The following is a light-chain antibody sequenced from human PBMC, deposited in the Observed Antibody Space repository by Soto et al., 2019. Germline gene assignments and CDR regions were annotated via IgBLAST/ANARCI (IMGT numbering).Light chain of an antibody. J-gene: IGKJ1*01. V-gene: IGKV1-12*01. CDR3: LQDYTYPWT. Sequence: DIQMTQSPSSVSASVGDRVTITCRAGQGISSYLAWYQQKPGEAPKLLIYAASSLQSGVPSRFSGSGSGTDFTLTISSLQPEDFATYYCLQDYTYPWTFGQGTKVDI. CDR1: QGISSY. CDR2: AAS.